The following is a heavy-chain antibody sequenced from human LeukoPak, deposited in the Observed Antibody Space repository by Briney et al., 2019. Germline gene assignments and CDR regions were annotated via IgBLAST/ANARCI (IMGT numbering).Heavy chain of an antibody. CDR3: AELGITMIGGV. Sequence: GGSLRLSCAASGFTFSHYSMNWVRQAPGKGLEWVSSISRSSSYIYYADSAKGRFTISRDNAKNSLYLQMNSLRAEDTAVYYCAELGITMIGGVWGKGTTVTISS. CDR2: ISRSSSYI. D-gene: IGHD3-10*02. V-gene: IGHV3-21*01. J-gene: IGHJ6*04. CDR1: GFTFSHYS.